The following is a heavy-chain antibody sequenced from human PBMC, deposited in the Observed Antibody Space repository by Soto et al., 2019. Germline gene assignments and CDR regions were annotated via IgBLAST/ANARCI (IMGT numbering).Heavy chain of an antibody. Sequence: QVQLVQSGAEVKKPGASVKVSCKASGYTFTNYGIIWVRQAPGQGLEWMGWISAYNGNTKYAQKLQGRVTMTTDTSTSTAYRERRSLRSDDTAVYYCARGVGSGSYYNQYNWFDPWGQGTLVTVSS. D-gene: IGHD3-10*01. V-gene: IGHV1-18*01. CDR2: ISAYNGNT. J-gene: IGHJ5*02. CDR1: GYTFTNYG. CDR3: ARGVGSGSYYNQYNWFDP.